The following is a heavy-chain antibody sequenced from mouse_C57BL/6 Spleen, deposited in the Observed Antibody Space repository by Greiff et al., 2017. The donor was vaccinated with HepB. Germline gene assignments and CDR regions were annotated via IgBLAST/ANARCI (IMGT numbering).Heavy chain of an antibody. CDR2: IRLKSDTYAT. CDR1: GFTFSNYW. CDR3: TASYYDYDGRASWFAY. J-gene: IGHJ3*01. D-gene: IGHD2-4*01. Sequence: EVKLVESGGGLVQPGGSMKLSCVASGFTFSNYWMNWVRQSPEKGLEWVAQIRLKSDTYATHYAESVKGRVTISRDDSTSSVYLQMNNLRAEDTGIYYCTASYYDYDGRASWFAYWGQGTLVTVSA. V-gene: IGHV6-3*01.